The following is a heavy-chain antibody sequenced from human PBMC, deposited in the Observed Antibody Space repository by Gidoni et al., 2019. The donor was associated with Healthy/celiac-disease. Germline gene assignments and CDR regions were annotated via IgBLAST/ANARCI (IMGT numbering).Heavy chain of an antibody. D-gene: IGHD5-12*01. CDR3: ARDRYSGYDFRRGWYFDY. CDR1: GFTFSSYA. V-gene: IGHV3-30-3*01. J-gene: IGHJ4*02. Sequence: QVQLVESGGGVVQPGRSLRLSCAASGFTFSSYARHWVRQAPGKGLEWVAVISYDGSNKYYADSVKGRFTISRDNSKNTLYLQMNSLRAEDTAVYYCARDRYSGYDFRRGWYFDYWGQGTLVTVSS. CDR2: ISYDGSNK.